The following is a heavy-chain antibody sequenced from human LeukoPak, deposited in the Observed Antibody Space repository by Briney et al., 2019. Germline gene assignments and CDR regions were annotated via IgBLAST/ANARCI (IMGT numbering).Heavy chain of an antibody. CDR2: INHSGST. D-gene: IGHD3-16*01. CDR1: GGSFSGYY. V-gene: IGHV4-34*01. CDR3: ARDGGWTARRPYYMDV. J-gene: IGHJ6*03. Sequence: KSSETLSLTCAVYGGSFSGYYWSWIRQPPGKGLEWIGEINHSGSTNYNPSLKSRVTISVDTSKNQFSLKLSSVTAADTAVYYCARDGGWTARRPYYMDVWGKGTTVTVSS.